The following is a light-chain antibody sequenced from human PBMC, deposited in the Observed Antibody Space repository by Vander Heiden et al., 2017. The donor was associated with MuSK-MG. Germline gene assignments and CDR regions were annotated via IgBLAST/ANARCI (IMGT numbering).Light chain of an antibody. CDR2: DVN. Sequence: QSALTQPASVSGSPGQSITISCTGTSSDVAGYNYVSWYQQHPGKAPKLIIYDVNNRPSGVSDRFSGSKSGNTASLTISGLQAEDEADYYCSSYSRSRTLVFGGGTRLTVL. CDR1: SSDVAGYNY. J-gene: IGLJ3*02. CDR3: SSYSRSRTLV. V-gene: IGLV2-14*01.